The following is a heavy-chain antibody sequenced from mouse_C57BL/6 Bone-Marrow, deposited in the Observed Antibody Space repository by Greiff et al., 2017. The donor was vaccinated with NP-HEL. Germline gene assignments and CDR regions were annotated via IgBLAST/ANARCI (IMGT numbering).Heavy chain of an antibody. D-gene: IGHD2-4*01. J-gene: IGHJ3*01. CDR3: ASPYDYDVAWFAY. CDR1: GFTFSSYG. Sequence: EVKLMESGGDLVKPGGSLKLSCAASGFTFSSYGMSWVRPTPDKRLAWVATISSGGSYTYYPDSVKGRFTISRDNAKNTLYLQMSSLKSEDTAMYYCASPYDYDVAWFAYWGQGTLVTVSA. V-gene: IGHV5-6*01. CDR2: ISSGGSYT.